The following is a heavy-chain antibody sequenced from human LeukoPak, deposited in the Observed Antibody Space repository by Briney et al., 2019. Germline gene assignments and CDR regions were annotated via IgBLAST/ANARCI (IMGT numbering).Heavy chain of an antibody. D-gene: IGHD6-19*01. CDR3: AKDRSPIAVAAPFGD. CDR1: GFTFSSYG. CDR2: ISYDGSNK. Sequence: GRSLTLYCAASGFTFSSYGKHWSCQAPPKGQERVAVISYDGSNKYYADSVKGRFTISRDNSKNTLYLQMNSLRAEDTAVYYCAKDRSPIAVAAPFGDWGQGTLVTVSS. V-gene: IGHV3-30*18. J-gene: IGHJ4*02.